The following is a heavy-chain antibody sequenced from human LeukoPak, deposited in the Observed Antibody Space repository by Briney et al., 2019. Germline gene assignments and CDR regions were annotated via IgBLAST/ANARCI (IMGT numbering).Heavy chain of an antibody. V-gene: IGHV3-30*02. D-gene: IGHD6-13*01. J-gene: IGHJ5*02. CDR1: GFTFSNYG. CDR2: IRYDGSNK. Sequence: GGSLRLSCAASGFTFSNYGMHWVRQAPGKGLEWVAFIRYDGSNKYYADSVKGRFTISRDNSKNTLYLQMNSLRAEDTAVYYCARVRGEYSSSWYVWFDPWGQGTLVTVSS. CDR3: ARVRGEYSSSWYVWFDP.